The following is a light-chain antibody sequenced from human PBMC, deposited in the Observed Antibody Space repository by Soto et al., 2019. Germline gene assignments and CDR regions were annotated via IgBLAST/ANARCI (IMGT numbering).Light chain of an antibody. CDR2: DNN. CDR1: SSNIGNNY. Sequence: SVLTQPPSVSAAPGQKVTISCSGSSSNIGNNYVSWYQQLPGTAPKLLIYDNNKRPSGIPDRFSGSKSGTSATLGITGLQTGDEADYYCGTWDSSLSAVVFGGGTKVPVL. V-gene: IGLV1-51*01. J-gene: IGLJ2*01. CDR3: GTWDSSLSAVV.